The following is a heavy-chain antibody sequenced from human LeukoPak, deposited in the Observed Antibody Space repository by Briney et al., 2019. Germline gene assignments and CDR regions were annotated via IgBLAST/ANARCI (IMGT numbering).Heavy chain of an antibody. CDR1: GFIVSNRY. D-gene: IGHD1-26*01. J-gene: IGHJ4*02. CDR2: IYSDGRT. V-gene: IGHV3-53*01. Sequence: GGSLRLSCAASGFIVSNRYMTWVRQAPGKGLEWVSLIYSDGRTYYADSVRGRCTISRDNSKNTLYLQMNSLRAEDTAVYYCAKRGAEVGTTIAPGDYWGQGSLVTVSS. CDR3: AKRGAEVGTTIAPGDY.